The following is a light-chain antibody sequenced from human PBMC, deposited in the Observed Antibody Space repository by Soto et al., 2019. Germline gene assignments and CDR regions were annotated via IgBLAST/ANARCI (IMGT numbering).Light chain of an antibody. V-gene: IGKV1-27*01. CDR1: QDISNS. CDR2: AAS. CDR3: QKYNSAPLT. Sequence: DIQMTQSPSSLSASVGDRVTITCRASQDISNSLAWYQQKPGKVPKVLIYAASILQSGVPARFSGSGSGTGFTLTISSLLPEDVATYYCQKYNSAPLTFGGGTKVEI. J-gene: IGKJ4*01.